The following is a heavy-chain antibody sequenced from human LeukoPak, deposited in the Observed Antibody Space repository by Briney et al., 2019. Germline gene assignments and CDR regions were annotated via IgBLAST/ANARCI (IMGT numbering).Heavy chain of an antibody. D-gene: IGHD6-13*01. V-gene: IGHV3-30*19. J-gene: IGHJ4*02. Sequence: GRSLRLSCAASGFTFSSYGMHWVRQAPGKGLEWVAVIWYDGSNKYYADSVKGRFTISRDNSKNTLYLQMNSLTAEDTAVFYCARDDRGIAAAGFLDYWGQGTLVTVSS. CDR3: ARDDRGIAAAGFLDY. CDR1: GFTFSSYG. CDR2: IWYDGSNK.